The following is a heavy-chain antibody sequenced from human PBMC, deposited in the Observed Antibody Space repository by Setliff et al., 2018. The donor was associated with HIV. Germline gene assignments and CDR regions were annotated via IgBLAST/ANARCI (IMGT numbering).Heavy chain of an antibody. CDR3: ARDYWAGAIDC. Sequence: GGSLRLSCAASGFTFNTYAMSWVRQAPGKGLEWVSVISGSGGSTFYADSVKGRFTISRDNAENSLYLQMNSLRAEDTAVYYCARDYWAGAIDCWGQGTLVTVSS. CDR1: GFTFNTYA. J-gene: IGHJ4*02. D-gene: IGHD2-8*02. V-gene: IGHV3-23*01. CDR2: ISGSGGST.